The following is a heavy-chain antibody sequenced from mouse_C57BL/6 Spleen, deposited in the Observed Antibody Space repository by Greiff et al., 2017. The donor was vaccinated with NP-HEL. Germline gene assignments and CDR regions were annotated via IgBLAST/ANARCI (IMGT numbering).Heavy chain of an antibody. CDR3: ARSEIYPSY. CDR1: GYTFTSYW. D-gene: IGHD2-1*01. J-gene: IGHJ3*01. CDR2: IDPSDSYT. Sequence: QVQLQQPGAELVKPGASVKLSCKASGYTFTSYWMQWVKQRPGQGLEWIGEIDPSDSYTNSNQKFKGKATLTVDTSSSTADMQLSSLTSEDSAVYYCARSEIYPSYWGQGTLVTVSA. V-gene: IGHV1-50*01.